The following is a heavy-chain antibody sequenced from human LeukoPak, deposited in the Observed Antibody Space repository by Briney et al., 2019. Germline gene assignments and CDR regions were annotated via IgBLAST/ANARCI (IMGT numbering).Heavy chain of an antibody. D-gene: IGHD3-16*02. V-gene: IGHV3-48*01. Sequence: PGGSLRLSCAASGFTFSSYGMTWVRQAPGKGLEWVSYISSSSSTIYYADSVKGRFTISRDNAKNSLYLQLNSLRAEDTAVYYCARNWDYVWGSYRSAPDYWGQGTLVTVSS. CDR2: ISSSSSTI. CDR1: GFTFSSYG. CDR3: ARNWDYVWGSYRSAPDY. J-gene: IGHJ4*02.